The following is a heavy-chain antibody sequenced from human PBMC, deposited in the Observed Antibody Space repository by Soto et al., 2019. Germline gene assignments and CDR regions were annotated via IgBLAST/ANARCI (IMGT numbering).Heavy chain of an antibody. V-gene: IGHV1-69*06. D-gene: IGHD1-20*01. J-gene: IGHJ6*02. CDR2: IIPIFGTA. CDR1: GGTFSSYA. CDR3: SREEVFTYGMDG. Sequence: GASVQVSCKASGGTFSSYALSWVRQAPGQGLEWMGGIIPIFGTANYAQKFQGRVTITADKSTSTAYMELSSLRSEDTAVYYGSREEVFTYGMDGWGQGTTVTVYS.